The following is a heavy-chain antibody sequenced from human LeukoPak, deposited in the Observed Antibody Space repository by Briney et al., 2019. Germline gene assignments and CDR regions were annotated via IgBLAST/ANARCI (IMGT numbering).Heavy chain of an antibody. V-gene: IGHV3-7*01. CDR3: ASTRSSSWYFDY. Sequence: PGGSLRLSCAASGFTFSSSWTSWVRQGPGKGGEWVDNIKQDGSEKYYEDSVKGRFTISRDNAKNSLYLQMNSLRAEDTAVYYCASTRSSSWYFDYWGQGTLVTVSS. CDR1: GFTFSSSW. CDR2: IKQDGSEK. J-gene: IGHJ4*02. D-gene: IGHD6-13*01.